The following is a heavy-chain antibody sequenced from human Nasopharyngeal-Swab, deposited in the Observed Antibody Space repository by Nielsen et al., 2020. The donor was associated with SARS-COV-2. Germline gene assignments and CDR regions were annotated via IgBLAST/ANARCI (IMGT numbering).Heavy chain of an antibody. CDR3: ARDLGGFGGY. V-gene: IGHV3-74*01. Sequence: GESLKISCAASGFSFPTFWMHWVRQVPGEGLVWVSRINTDGRRTNYAESVKGRFTISRDNVENMLYLQMNNLRPEDTAVYYCARDLGGFGGYWGQGTLATVSS. D-gene: IGHD4-23*01. CDR2: INTDGRRT. CDR1: GFSFPTFW. J-gene: IGHJ4*02.